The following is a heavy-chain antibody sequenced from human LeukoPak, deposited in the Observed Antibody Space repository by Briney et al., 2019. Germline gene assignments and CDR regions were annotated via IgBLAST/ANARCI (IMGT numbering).Heavy chain of an antibody. D-gene: IGHD3-16*01. CDR3: AKDDVHYVIYYYYGMDV. Sequence: GGSLRLSCAASGFTFSSYAMSWVRQAPGKGLEWVSAISGSGGSTYYADSVKGRFTISRDNSKNTLYLQMNSLRAEDTAVYYCAKDDVHYVIYYYYGMDVWGQGTTVTVSS. J-gene: IGHJ6*02. CDR2: ISGSGGST. CDR1: GFTFSSYA. V-gene: IGHV3-23*01.